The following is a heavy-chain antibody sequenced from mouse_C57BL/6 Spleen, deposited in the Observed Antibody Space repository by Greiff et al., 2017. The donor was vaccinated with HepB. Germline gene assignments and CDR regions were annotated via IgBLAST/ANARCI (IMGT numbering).Heavy chain of an antibody. CDR3: AVVVTPVVADDY. D-gene: IGHD1-1*01. CDR1: GYTFTSYW. V-gene: IGHV1-69*01. J-gene: IGHJ2*01. Sequence: VQLQQSGAELVMPGASVKLSCKASGYTFTSYWMHWVKQRPGQGLEWIGEIDPSDSYTNYNQKFKGKSTLTVDKSSSTAYMQLSSLTSEDSAVDYCAVVVTPVVADDYWGQGTTLTVSS. CDR2: IDPSDSYT.